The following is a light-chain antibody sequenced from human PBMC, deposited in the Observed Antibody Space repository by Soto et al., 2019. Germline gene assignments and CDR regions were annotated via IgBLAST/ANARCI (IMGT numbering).Light chain of an antibody. CDR3: QQWFT. J-gene: IGKJ3*01. CDR1: QSVSSNS. CDR2: GAS. V-gene: IGKV3-20*01. Sequence: EIVLTQSPGTLSLSPGERATLSCRASQSVSSNSLAWFQLKPGQAPRLLIYGASSRATGIPDRFSGSGSGTDFTLTISRLEPEDFVVYYCQQWFTFGPGTKVDIK.